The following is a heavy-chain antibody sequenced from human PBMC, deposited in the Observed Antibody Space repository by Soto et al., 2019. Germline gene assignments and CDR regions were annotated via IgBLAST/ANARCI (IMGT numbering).Heavy chain of an antibody. CDR1: GYTFTSYG. D-gene: IGHD6-19*01. V-gene: IGHV1-18*01. Sequence: ASVKVSCKASGYTFTSYGISWVRQAPGQGLEWMGWISAYNGNTNYAQKLQGRVTMTTDTSTSTAYMELRSLRSDDTAVYYCVNIAVAGTWDPWGQVTMVTVYS. CDR3: VNIAVAGTWDP. J-gene: IGHJ5*02. CDR2: ISAYNGNT.